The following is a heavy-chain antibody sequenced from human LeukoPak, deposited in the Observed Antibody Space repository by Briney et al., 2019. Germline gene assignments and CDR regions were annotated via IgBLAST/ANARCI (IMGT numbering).Heavy chain of an antibody. CDR3: AADSSGLEDAFDI. CDR2: IYYSGST. CDR1: GGSISSYY. D-gene: IGHD3-22*01. V-gene: IGHV4-59*01. J-gene: IGHJ3*02. Sequence: SETLSLTCTVSGGSISSYYWSWIRQPPGKGLEWIGYIYYSGSTNYNPSLKSRVTISVDTSKNQFSLKLSSVTAADTAVYYCAADSSGLEDAFDIWGQGTMVTVSS.